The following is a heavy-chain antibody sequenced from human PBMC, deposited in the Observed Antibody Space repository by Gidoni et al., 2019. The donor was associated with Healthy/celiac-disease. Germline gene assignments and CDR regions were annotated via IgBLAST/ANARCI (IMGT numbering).Heavy chain of an antibody. J-gene: IGHJ4*02. V-gene: IGHV3-30*04. CDR3: ARGRQWLAQSPDY. Sequence: QVQLVESEGGVVQPGRSLRLSCAASGFTFSSYAMHWVRQAPGKGLEWVAVISYDGSNKYSADSVKGRFTISRDNSKTTLYLQMNSLRAEDTAVYYCARGRQWLAQSPDYWGQGTLVTVSS. CDR2: ISYDGSNK. CDR1: GFTFSSYA. D-gene: IGHD6-19*01.